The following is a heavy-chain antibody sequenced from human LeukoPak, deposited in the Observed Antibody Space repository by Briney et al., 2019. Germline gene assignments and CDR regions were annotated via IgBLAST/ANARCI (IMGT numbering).Heavy chain of an antibody. CDR2: IYYSGST. Sequence: SETLSLTCTVSGGSISSYYWSWIRQPPGKGLEWIGYIYYSGSTNYNPSLKSRVTISVDTSKNQFSLKLSSVTAADTAVYYCARGGRGYSYVGPTEFDYWGQGTLVTVSS. CDR3: ARGGRGYSYVGPTEFDY. J-gene: IGHJ4*02. V-gene: IGHV4-59*01. CDR1: GGSISSYY. D-gene: IGHD5-18*01.